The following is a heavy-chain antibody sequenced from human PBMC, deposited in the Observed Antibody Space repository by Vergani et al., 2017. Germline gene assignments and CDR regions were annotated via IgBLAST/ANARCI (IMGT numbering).Heavy chain of an antibody. J-gene: IGHJ3*02. Sequence: EVQLVESGGGLVKPGGSLRLSCAASGFTFSSYSMNWVRQAPGKGLEWVSSISSSSSYIYYADSVKGRFTISRDNAKNSLYLQMNSLRAEDTAVYYCAKDGGIAVLDAFDIWGQGTMVTVSS. V-gene: IGHV3-21*04. D-gene: IGHD6-19*01. CDR1: GFTFSSYS. CDR3: AKDGGIAVLDAFDI. CDR2: ISSSSSYI.